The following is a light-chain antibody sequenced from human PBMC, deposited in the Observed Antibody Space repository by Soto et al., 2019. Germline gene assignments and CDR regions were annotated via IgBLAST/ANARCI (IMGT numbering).Light chain of an antibody. CDR3: QQYSDSPPYT. Sequence: EVVLTQSPGTLSLSPGERATLSCRVSQSVDRAYLAWYQHKPGQAPRLLMYGSSNRASDIPDRFSGSGSGTDFTLTISRLEPEDFAVYYCQQYSDSPPYTFGQGTKLEIK. CDR1: QSVDRAY. J-gene: IGKJ2*01. V-gene: IGKV3-20*01. CDR2: GSS.